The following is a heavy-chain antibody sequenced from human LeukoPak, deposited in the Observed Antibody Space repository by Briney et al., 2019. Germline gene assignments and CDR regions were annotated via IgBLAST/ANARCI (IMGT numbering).Heavy chain of an antibody. J-gene: IGHJ4*02. CDR3: ARVALSGSYYY. Sequence: KTSETLSLTCTVSGGSISSGGYYWRWIRQHPGKGLEWIGYIYYSGSTYYNPPLKSRVTISVDTSKNQFSLKLSSVTAADTAVYYCARVALSGSYYYWGQGTLVTVSS. V-gene: IGHV4-31*03. CDR2: IYYSGST. CDR1: GGSISSGGYY. D-gene: IGHD1-26*01.